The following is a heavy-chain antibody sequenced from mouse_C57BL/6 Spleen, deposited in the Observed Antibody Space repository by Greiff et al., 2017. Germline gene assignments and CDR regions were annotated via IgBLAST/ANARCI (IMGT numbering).Heavy chain of an antibody. D-gene: IGHD1-1*01. CDR3: ARHGYYGSSYWYFDV. CDR2: IWSDGST. Sequence: VQLVESGPGLVAPSQSLSITCTVSGFSLTSYGVHWVRQPPGKGLEWLVVIWSDGSTTYNSALKSRLSISKDNSKSPVFLKMNSLQTDDTAMYYCARHGYYGSSYWYFDVWGTGTTVTVSS. CDR1: GFSLTSYG. J-gene: IGHJ1*03. V-gene: IGHV2-6-1*01.